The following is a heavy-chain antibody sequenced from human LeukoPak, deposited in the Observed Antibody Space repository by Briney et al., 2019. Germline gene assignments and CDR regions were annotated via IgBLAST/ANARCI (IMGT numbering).Heavy chain of an antibody. D-gene: IGHD1-26*01. Sequence: QPGGSLRLSCAASGFTVSSNYMSWVRQAPGKGLEWVSVIYRGGNTYSADSVKGRFTISRDNSKNTLYLQMNRLRAEDTAVYHCARDSGSYLQPTDYWGQGTLVTVSS. J-gene: IGHJ4*02. CDR3: ARDSGSYLQPTDY. V-gene: IGHV3-66*01. CDR1: GFTVSSNY. CDR2: IYRGGNT.